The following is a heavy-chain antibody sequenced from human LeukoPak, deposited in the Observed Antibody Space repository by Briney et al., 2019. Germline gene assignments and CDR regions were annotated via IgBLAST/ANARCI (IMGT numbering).Heavy chain of an antibody. Sequence: GGSLRLFCAASGFTFSAYGMHWVRQAPDKGLEWVAFISYDGSNKHYADSAKGRFTISRDNSENTLYLHMNSLRAEDTAVYYCAKVGSVFDFWGQGTLVTVSS. J-gene: IGHJ4*02. CDR3: AKVGSVFDF. D-gene: IGHD3-10*01. V-gene: IGHV3-30*02. CDR1: GFTFSAYG. CDR2: ISYDGSNK.